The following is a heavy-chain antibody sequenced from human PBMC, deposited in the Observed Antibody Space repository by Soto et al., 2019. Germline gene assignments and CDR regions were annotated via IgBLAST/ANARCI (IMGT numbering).Heavy chain of an antibody. D-gene: IGHD3-9*01. Sequence: SATLSLTCTFSGGSISSGGYYWSWIRQHPGKGLECIGYISYRGSTYYNPSLQSRVSISVDTSKNQFSLRLYSVTAADTAVYSAARVPTSILNFDGWGLGTLVTV. CDR1: GGSISSGGYY. V-gene: IGHV4-31*03. CDR3: ARVPTSILNFDG. CDR2: ISYRGST. J-gene: IGHJ4*02.